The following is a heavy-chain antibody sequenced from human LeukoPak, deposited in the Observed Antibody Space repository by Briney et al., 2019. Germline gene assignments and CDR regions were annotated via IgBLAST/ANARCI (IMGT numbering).Heavy chain of an antibody. V-gene: IGHV3-23*01. CDR1: GFTFSSYA. CDR3: AKGGPRITMIVVVIRPHDAFDI. Sequence: GGSLRLSCAASGFTFSSYAMSWVRQAPGKGLEWVSAISGSGGSTYYADSVKGRFTISRDNSKNTLYLQMNSLRAEDTAVYYCAKGGPRITMIVVVIRPHDAFDIWGQGTMVTVSS. J-gene: IGHJ3*02. CDR2: ISGSGGST. D-gene: IGHD3-22*01.